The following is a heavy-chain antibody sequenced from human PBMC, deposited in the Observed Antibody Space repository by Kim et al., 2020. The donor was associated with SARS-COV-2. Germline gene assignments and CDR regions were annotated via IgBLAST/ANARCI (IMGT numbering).Heavy chain of an antibody. CDR3: ARVRAMVRGEMYYFDY. Sequence: SETLSLTCAVYGGSFSGYYWSWIRQPPGKGLEWIGEINHSGSTNYNPSLKSRVTISVDTSKNQFSLKLSSVTAADTAVYYCARVRAMVRGEMYYFDYWG. V-gene: IGHV4-34*01. CDR1: GGSFSGYY. J-gene: IGHJ4*01. D-gene: IGHD3-10*01. CDR2: INHSGST.